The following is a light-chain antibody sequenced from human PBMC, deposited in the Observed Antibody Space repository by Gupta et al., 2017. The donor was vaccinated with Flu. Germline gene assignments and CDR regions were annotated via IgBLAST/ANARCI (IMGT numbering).Light chain of an antibody. J-gene: IGKJ4*01. CDR1: GRTA. V-gene: IGKV2-30*01. Sequence: GRTAVKWCEPPIGKAKKRLSDRGDQRDPGVPDRISGRGAGTDFTLKISRGEAEDVGVYYCRQGVHWAYTFGGGTKVEIK. CDR3: RQGVHWAYT. CDR2: RGD.